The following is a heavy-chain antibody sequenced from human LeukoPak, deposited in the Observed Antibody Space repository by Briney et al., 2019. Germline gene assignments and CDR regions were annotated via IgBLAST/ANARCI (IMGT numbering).Heavy chain of an antibody. D-gene: IGHD6-13*01. CDR2: TYYSGST. J-gene: IGHJ5*02. V-gene: IGHV4-59*01. Sequence: SETLSLTCTVSGGSISSYYWSWIRQPPGKGLEWIGYTYYSGSTNYNPSLKSRVTISVDTSKNQFSLKLSSVTAADTAVYYCARSRSWYNPNWFDPWGQGTLVTVSS. CDR3: ARSRSWYNPNWFDP. CDR1: GGSISSYY.